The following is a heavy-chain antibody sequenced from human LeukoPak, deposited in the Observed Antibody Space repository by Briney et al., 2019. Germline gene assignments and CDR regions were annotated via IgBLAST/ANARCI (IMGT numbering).Heavy chain of an antibody. CDR1: GYTFTGYY. CDR2: INPNSGGT. J-gene: IGHJ4*02. D-gene: IGHD2-2*01. V-gene: IGHV1-2*02. CDR3: ARSPHILVVPTAISY. Sequence: ASVKVSCKASGYTFTGYYMHWVRQAPGQGLEWMGWINPNSGGTNYAHKFQGRVTMTTDTSTTTAYMELRSLRSDDTAVYYCARSPHILVVPTAISYWGQGTLVTVSS.